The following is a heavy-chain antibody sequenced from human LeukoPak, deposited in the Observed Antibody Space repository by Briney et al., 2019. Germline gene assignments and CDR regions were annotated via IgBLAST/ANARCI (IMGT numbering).Heavy chain of an antibody. CDR1: GGTFSSYA. CDR2: IIPIFGTA. V-gene: IGHV1-69*13. CDR3: ARDLGSYYYGSGSPIFDY. D-gene: IGHD3-10*01. J-gene: IGHJ4*02. Sequence: SVKVSCKASGGTFSSYAISWVRQAPGQGLERMGGIIPIFGTANYAQKFQGRVTITADESTSTAYMELSSLRSEDTAVYYCARDLGSYYYGSGSPIFDYWGQGTLVTVSS.